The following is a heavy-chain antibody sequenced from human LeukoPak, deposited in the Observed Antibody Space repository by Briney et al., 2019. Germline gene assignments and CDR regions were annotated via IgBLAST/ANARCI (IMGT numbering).Heavy chain of an antibody. CDR1: GFTFSSYW. Sequence: GGSLRLSCAASGFTFSSYWMNWVRQAPGKGLVWVSRIASDGSSTTYADSVKGRFSISRDNAKNSLYLQMNSLRAEDTAVYYCARDGRSLSYFDYWGQGTLVTVSS. V-gene: IGHV3-74*01. D-gene: IGHD1-26*01. CDR2: IASDGSST. CDR3: ARDGRSLSYFDY. J-gene: IGHJ4*02.